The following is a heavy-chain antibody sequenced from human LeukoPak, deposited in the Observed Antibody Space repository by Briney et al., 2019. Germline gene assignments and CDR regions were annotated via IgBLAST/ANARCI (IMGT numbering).Heavy chain of an antibody. Sequence: ASVKVSCKVSGYTLTELSMHWVRQAPGKGLEWMAGFDPEDGETIYAQKFQGRVTMTEDTSTDTAYMELSSLRSEDTAVYYCATQRGYYGSGNNWFDPWGQGTLVTVSS. D-gene: IGHD3-10*01. CDR2: FDPEDGET. J-gene: IGHJ5*02. CDR1: GYTLTELS. V-gene: IGHV1-24*01. CDR3: ATQRGYYGSGNNWFDP.